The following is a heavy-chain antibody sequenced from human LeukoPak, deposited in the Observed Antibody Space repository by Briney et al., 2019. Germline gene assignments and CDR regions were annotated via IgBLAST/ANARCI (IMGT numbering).Heavy chain of an antibody. Sequence: PSETLSLTCTVSGDSISSGGYYWSWIRQPPWKGLEWIGYCYNSESTYSNPSLRSRGSISIDTSKNQFSLRLSSVNVADTAVYYCARGVATNGNFDYWGQGSLVTVSS. CDR1: GDSISSGGYY. CDR3: ARGVATNGNFDY. CDR2: CYNSEST. J-gene: IGHJ4*02. D-gene: IGHD5-12*01. V-gene: IGHV4-31*03.